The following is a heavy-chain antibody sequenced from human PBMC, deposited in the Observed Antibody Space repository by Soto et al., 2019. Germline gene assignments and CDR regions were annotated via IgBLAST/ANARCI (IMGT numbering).Heavy chain of an antibody. D-gene: IGHD3-10*01. V-gene: IGHV4-38-2*02. J-gene: IGHJ6*02. Sequence: SETLSLTCTVSGYSISSGYYWGWIRQPPGKGLEWIGSIYHSGSTYYNPSLKSRVTISVDTSKNQFSLKLSSVTAADTAVYYCARDSGYYYGSGSYYTPLYYYYGMDVWGQGTTVTVSS. CDR1: GYSISSGYY. CDR3: ARDSGYYYGSGSYYTPLYYYYGMDV. CDR2: IYHSGST.